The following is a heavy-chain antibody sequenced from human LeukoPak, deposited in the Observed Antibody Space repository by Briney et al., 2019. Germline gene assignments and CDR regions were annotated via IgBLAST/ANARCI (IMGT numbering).Heavy chain of an antibody. CDR2: IYYSGST. CDR3: ARGGYYGSGNDFRFDP. Sequence: SETLSLTCTVSGGSISSDYWSWIRQPPGKGLDWIGYIYYSGSTNYKPSVKSRVTISVDTSKNQFSLKLSSVTAADTAVYYCARGGYYGSGNDFRFDPWGQGTLVTVSS. CDR1: GGSISSDY. V-gene: IGHV4-59*01. D-gene: IGHD3-10*01. J-gene: IGHJ5*02.